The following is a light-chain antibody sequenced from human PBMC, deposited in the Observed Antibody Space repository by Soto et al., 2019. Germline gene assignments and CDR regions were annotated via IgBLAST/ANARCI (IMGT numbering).Light chain of an antibody. CDR2: AVS. CDR1: SSDVGRYNF. Sequence: QSALTQPASVSGSSGRSITISCIGTSSDVGRYNFVSWYQQHPGNAPKLLIYAVSDRPSGVSTRFSGSKSGNTASLAISGLQAEDEAVYYCSSFSSSSTQVFGTGTKLTVL. CDR3: SSFSSSSTQV. V-gene: IGLV2-14*03. J-gene: IGLJ1*01.